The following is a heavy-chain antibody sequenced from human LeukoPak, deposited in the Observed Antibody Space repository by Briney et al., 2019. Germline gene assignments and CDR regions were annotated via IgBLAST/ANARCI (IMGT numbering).Heavy chain of an antibody. Sequence: SETLSLTCAVYGGSFSGYYWSWIRQPPGKGLEWIGEINHSGSTNYNPSLKSRVTISVDTSKNQSSLKLSSVTAADTAVYYCARGRHDFWSGYYPIDYWGQGTLVTVSS. D-gene: IGHD3-3*01. CDR1: GGSFSGYY. V-gene: IGHV4-34*01. J-gene: IGHJ4*02. CDR2: INHSGST. CDR3: ARGRHDFWSGYYPIDY.